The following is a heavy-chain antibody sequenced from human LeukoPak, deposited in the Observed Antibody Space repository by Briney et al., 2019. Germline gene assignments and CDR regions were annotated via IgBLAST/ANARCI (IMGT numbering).Heavy chain of an antibody. Sequence: ASVKVSCKVSGYTFTTFGINWVRQAPGQGLEWMEWISAYNGDTNYAQKLQGRVTMTTDTSTSTGYMELRSLRSDDTALYYCAGAVTVTTGPLGYWGQGTLVTVSS. CDR3: AGAVTVTTGPLGY. J-gene: IGHJ4*02. CDR2: ISAYNGDT. V-gene: IGHV1-18*01. D-gene: IGHD4-17*01. CDR1: GYTFTTFG.